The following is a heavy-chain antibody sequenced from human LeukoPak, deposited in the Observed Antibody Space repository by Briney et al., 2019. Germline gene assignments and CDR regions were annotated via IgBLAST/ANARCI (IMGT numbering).Heavy chain of an antibody. Sequence: PSETLSLTCTVSGGSIRSGNYYWSWIRQPAGMELEWIGRIYISGGTDYNPSLKSRLTISIDTSKNQFYLRLSSVTAADTAVYYCARVRRNSGNKYFDPWGQGTRVTVSS. V-gene: IGHV4-61*02. CDR2: IYISGGT. J-gene: IGHJ5*02. CDR3: ARVRRNSGNKYFDP. CDR1: GGSIRSGNYY. D-gene: IGHD5-12*01.